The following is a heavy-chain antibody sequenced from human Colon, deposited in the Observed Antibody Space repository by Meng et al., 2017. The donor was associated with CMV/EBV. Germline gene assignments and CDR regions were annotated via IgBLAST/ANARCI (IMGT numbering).Heavy chain of an antibody. J-gene: IGHJ4*02. D-gene: IGHD3-10*01. Sequence: SETLSLTCTVSGGSISSSSYYWGWIRQPPGKGLEWIGSIYYRGSTYYNPSLKSRVTISVDTSKNQFSLKLSSVTAADTAVYYCARREMVRGVDYWGQGTLVTVSS. V-gene: IGHV4-39*01. CDR1: GGSISSSSYY. CDR2: IYYRGST. CDR3: ARREMVRGVDY.